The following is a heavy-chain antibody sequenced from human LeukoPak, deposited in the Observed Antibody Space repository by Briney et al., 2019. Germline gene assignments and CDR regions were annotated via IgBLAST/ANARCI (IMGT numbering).Heavy chain of an antibody. V-gene: IGHV4-34*01. J-gene: IGHJ4*02. D-gene: IGHD6-19*01. CDR1: GGSFSGYY. Sequence: SETLSLTCAVYGGSFSGYYWSWIRQPPRKGLEWIGEINHSGSTNYDPSLKSRVTISVDTSKNQFSLKLSSVTAADTAVYYCARGSRSSGWYNPRCFDYWGQGTLVTVSS. CDR2: INHSGST. CDR3: ARGSRSSGWYNPRCFDY.